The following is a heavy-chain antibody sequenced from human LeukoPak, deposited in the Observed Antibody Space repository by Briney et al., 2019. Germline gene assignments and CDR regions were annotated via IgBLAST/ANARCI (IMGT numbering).Heavy chain of an antibody. CDR2: ISYDGSNK. D-gene: IGHD3-16*01. CDR1: GFTFSSYA. V-gene: IGHV3-30*04. J-gene: IGHJ4*02. CDR3: ARPRPTYDYVWGSYNY. Sequence: GGSLRLSCAASGFTFSSYAMHWVRQAPGKGLEWVAVISYDGSNKYYADSVKGRFTISRDNSKNTLYLQMNSLRAEDTAVYYCARPRPTYDYVWGSYNYWGQGTLVTVSS.